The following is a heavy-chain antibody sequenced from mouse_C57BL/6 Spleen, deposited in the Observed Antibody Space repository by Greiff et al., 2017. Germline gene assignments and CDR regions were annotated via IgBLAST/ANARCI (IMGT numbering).Heavy chain of an antibody. V-gene: IGHV1-80*01. CDR2: IYPGDGDT. D-gene: IGHD3-2*02. Sequence: VQLKESGAELVKPGASVKISCKASGYAFSSYWMNWVKQRPGKGLEWIGQIYPGDGDTNYNGKFKGKAKLTADKSSSTAYMQLSSLTSEDSAVYFCARSKDSSGPYAMDYWGQGTSFTVSS. J-gene: IGHJ4*01. CDR3: ARSKDSSGPYAMDY. CDR1: GYAFSSYW.